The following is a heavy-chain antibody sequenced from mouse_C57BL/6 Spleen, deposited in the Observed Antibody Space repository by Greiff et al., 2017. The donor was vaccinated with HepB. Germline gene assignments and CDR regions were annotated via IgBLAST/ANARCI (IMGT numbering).Heavy chain of an antibody. Sequence: DVKLVESGGGLVQPKGSLKLSCAASGFSFNTYAMNWVRQAPGKGLEWVARIRSKSNNYATYYADSVKDRFTISRDDSESMLYLQMNNLKTEDTAMYYCVTGSYGYYFDYWGQGTTLTVSS. CDR3: VTGSYGYYFDY. D-gene: IGHD1-2*01. V-gene: IGHV10-1*01. CDR2: IRSKSNNYAT. J-gene: IGHJ2*01. CDR1: GFSFNTYA.